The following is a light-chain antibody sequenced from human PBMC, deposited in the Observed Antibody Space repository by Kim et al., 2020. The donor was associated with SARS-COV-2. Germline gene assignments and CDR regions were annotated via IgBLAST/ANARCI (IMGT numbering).Light chain of an antibody. CDR2: GNT. CDR1: SSNIGEGYD. Sequence: KVNISCTGSSSNIGEGYDVHCYQQPPGTAPKHLIYGNTNRPAGVPDRFSGSKAGNAASQASIGLQAEDEADYYCQSYDSSVSGILFGGGTQLTVL. CDR3: QSYDSSVSGIL. J-gene: IGLJ2*01. V-gene: IGLV1-40*01.